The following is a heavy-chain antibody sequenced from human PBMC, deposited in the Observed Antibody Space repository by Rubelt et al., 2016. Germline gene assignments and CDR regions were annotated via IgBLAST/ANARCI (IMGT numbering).Heavy chain of an antibody. Sequence: QVQLQQWGAGLLKPLETLSLTCVVSGGSFSAYYWSWIRQPPGKGLEWIGEINHSGSTTYNPSLKSRVTMSVDTSKNQFSLRLGSVTAADTAVYYCASWPLGYCSGGTCYSFDYWGQGTLVTVSS. CDR1: GGSFSAYY. D-gene: IGHD2-15*01. J-gene: IGHJ4*02. V-gene: IGHV4-34*01. CDR3: ASWPLGYCSGGTCYSFDY. CDR2: INHSGST.